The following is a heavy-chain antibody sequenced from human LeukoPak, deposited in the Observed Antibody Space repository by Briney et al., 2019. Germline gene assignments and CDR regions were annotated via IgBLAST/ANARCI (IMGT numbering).Heavy chain of an antibody. CDR1: GGTFSGYY. D-gene: IGHD1-26*01. CDR2: SNDSGGT. J-gene: IGHJ6*03. CDR3: ARLSVIVGAALEYYYYYMDV. V-gene: IGHV4-34*01. Sequence: TSETLSLTCAVYGGTFSGYYWSWIRQPPGKRLEWVGESNDSGGTNYNPSLKSRVTISADKSKNQVSLKLTSVTAADTAVYYCARLSVIVGAALEYYYYYMDVWGQGTTVTVSS.